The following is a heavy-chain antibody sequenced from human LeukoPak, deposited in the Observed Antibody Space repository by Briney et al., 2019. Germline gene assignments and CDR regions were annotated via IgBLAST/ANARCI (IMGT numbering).Heavy chain of an antibody. D-gene: IGHD3-16*02. CDR2: ISYDGSNK. Sequence: GSLRLSCVSSGFTFSSYWMHWVRQAPGKGLEWVAVISYDGSNKYYADSVKGRFTISRDNSKNTLHLQMNSLRAEDTAVYYCAKAALGELSSFDYWGQGTLVTVSS. J-gene: IGHJ4*02. CDR3: AKAALGELSSFDY. CDR1: GFTFSSYW. V-gene: IGHV3-30*18.